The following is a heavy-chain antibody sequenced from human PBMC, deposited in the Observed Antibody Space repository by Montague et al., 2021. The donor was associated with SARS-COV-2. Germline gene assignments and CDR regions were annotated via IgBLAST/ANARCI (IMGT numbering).Heavy chain of an antibody. Sequence: SDTLSLTCTVSGGSISSYYWSWIRKPPGKGLELIWNIYYNGSTNYNPSLNIRVTISVYTSKNRFSLKLSSVTAAATAVYYCARHELELAPGLSGYDGFDYWGQGTLVTVSS. D-gene: IGHD5-12*01. CDR2: IYYNGST. CDR1: GGSISSYY. J-gene: IGHJ4*02. V-gene: IGHV4-59*08. CDR3: ARHELELAPGLSGYDGFDY.